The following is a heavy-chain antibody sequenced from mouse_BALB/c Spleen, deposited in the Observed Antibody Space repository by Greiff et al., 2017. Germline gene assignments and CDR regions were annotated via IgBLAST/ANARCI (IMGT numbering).Heavy chain of an antibody. V-gene: IGHV5-9-3*01. J-gene: IGHJ2*01. Sequence: DVQLVESGGGLVKPGGSLKLSCAASGFTFSSYAMSWVRQTPEKRLEWVATISSGGSYTYYPDSVKGRFTISRDNAKNTLYLQMSSLRSEDTAMYYCARRHLRGFDYWGQGTTLTVSS. CDR3: ARRHLRGFDY. CDR2: ISSGGSYT. CDR1: GFTFSSYA. D-gene: IGHD5-1*01.